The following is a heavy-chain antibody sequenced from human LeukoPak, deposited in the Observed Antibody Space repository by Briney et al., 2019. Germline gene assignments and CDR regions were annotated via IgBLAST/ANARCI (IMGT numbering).Heavy chain of an antibody. D-gene: IGHD3-10*01. J-gene: IGHJ4*02. CDR2: ISTISSYI. CDR1: GFTFSLYS. CDR3: ARVGGAMVRGVIITNFDY. V-gene: IGHV3-21*04. Sequence: GGSLTLSCVASGFTFSLYSMSWVRQAPGKGLEWVSSISTISSYIYHVDSVKGRFTVSTEKARTSLYLQMNSLRAEDTAVYYCARVGGAMVRGVIITNFDYWGQGTLVTVSS.